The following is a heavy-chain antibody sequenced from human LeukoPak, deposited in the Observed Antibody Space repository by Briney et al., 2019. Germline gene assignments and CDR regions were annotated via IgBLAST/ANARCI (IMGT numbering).Heavy chain of an antibody. V-gene: IGHV5-51*01. CDR3: ARALDYFDY. CDR2: IYPGDSDI. CDR1: GCIFTNYW. Sequence: GESLKISCKASGCIFTNYWIGWVRQMPGKGLEWMGIIYPGDSDIRYSPSFQGQVTISADKSITTAYLQWSSLKASDTAMYYCARALDYFDYWGQGTLVTAFS. J-gene: IGHJ4*02.